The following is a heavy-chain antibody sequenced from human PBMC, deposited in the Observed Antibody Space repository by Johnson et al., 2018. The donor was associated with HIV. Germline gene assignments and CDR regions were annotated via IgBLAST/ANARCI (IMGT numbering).Heavy chain of an antibody. CDR3: ARDVAYCGGDCYSNAFDI. CDR2: IGSSGGGT. D-gene: IGHD2-21*01. V-gene: IGHV3-64*07. Sequence: EQLVESGGRVVRPGGSLRLSCVGSGFIFSDYSMHWVRQAPGKGLEYVSLIGSSGGGTFYADSVKGRFIISRDNSKNSLYLQMSSLRDEDTAVYYCARDVAYCGGDCYSNAFDIWGQGTMVTVSS. CDR1: GFIFSDYS. J-gene: IGHJ3*02.